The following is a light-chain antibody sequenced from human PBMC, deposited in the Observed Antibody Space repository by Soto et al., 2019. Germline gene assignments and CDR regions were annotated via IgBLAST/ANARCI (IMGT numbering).Light chain of an antibody. V-gene: IGKV3-15*01. Sequence: EIVMTQSSATLSVSPGERATLSCRASQSVSNNLAWYQQKPGQAPRLLIYGASTRATGIPARFSGSGSGTEFTLTISSLQSEDFAVYYCQQYNNWVFTFGPGTKVDIK. CDR2: GAS. CDR3: QQYNNWVFT. CDR1: QSVSNN. J-gene: IGKJ3*01.